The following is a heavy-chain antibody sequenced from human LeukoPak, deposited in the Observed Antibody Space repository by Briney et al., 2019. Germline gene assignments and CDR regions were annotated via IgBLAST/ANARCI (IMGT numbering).Heavy chain of an antibody. V-gene: IGHV3-64*02. CDR3: ARALGGIYCSSTSCYFLDWFDP. J-gene: IGHJ5*02. D-gene: IGHD2-2*01. CDR2: ISSNGGST. CDR1: GFTFGSYV. Sequence: GGSLRLSCAASGFTFGSYVMHWVRQAPGKGLEYVSAISSNGGSTYYADSVKGRFTISRDNSKNTLYLQMGSLRAEDMAVYYCARALGGIYCSSTSCYFLDWFDPWGQGTLVTVSS.